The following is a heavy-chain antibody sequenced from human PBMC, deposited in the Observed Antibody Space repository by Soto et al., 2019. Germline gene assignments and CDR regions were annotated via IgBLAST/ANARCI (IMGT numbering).Heavy chain of an antibody. CDR1: GYSFTTYW. J-gene: IGHJ4*02. CDR2: IYPGDSDT. CDR3: ARRSDGYFDY. V-gene: IGHV5-51*01. Sequence: GESLKISCKGSGYSFTTYWIGWVRQIPGKGLEWMGIIYPGDSDTRYSPSFQGQVTISVDKSISTAYLKWSSLKDSDTAMYYCARRSDGYFDYWGQGTLVTVSS. D-gene: IGHD4-17*01.